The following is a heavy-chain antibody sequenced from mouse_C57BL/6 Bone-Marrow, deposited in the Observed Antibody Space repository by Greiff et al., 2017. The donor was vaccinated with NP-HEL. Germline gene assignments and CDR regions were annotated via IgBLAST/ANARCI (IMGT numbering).Heavy chain of an antibody. Sequence: QVQLQQSGAELARPGASVKLSCKASGYTFTSYGISWVKQSTEQGLEWIGEIYPRSGNTYYNEKFKGKATLTADKSSSTAYMELRSLTSEDSAVYFCARSPGSLYAMDYWGQGTSVTVSS. CDR3: ARSPGSLYAMDY. V-gene: IGHV1-81*01. CDR2: IYPRSGNT. J-gene: IGHJ4*01. CDR1: GYTFTSYG.